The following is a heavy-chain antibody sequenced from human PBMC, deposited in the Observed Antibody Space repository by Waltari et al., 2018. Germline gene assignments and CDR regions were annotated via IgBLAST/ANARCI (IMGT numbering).Heavy chain of an antibody. J-gene: IGHJ4*02. V-gene: IGHV3-30*04. CDR2: ITYDGGDK. CDR1: RLPFSPYG. Sequence: QVQLVESGGGVVQPGRSRTLSGVASRLPFSPYGLHWVRQATGKRLEWVALITYDGGDKYYADSVKGRFSISRDNSKKTVYLQLGNLGPEDTAVYFCAREERTSSFYYLDLWGQGTLVTVSS. D-gene: IGHD3-9*01. CDR3: AREERTSSFYYLDL.